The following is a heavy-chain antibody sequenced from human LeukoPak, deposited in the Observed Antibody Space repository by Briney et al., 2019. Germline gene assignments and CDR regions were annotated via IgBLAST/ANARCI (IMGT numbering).Heavy chain of an antibody. CDR3: ARGYSSSWFYFDS. J-gene: IGHJ4*02. CDR2: IYYSGST. CDR1: GGSISSYY. Sequence: SETLSLTCTVSGGSISSYYWSWIRQPPGKGLEWIGSIYYSGSTDYNPSLKSRVIISVDTSKNQFSLSLISVTAADTAVYYCARGYSSSWFYFDSWGQGTLVTVSS. D-gene: IGHD6-13*01. V-gene: IGHV4-59*01.